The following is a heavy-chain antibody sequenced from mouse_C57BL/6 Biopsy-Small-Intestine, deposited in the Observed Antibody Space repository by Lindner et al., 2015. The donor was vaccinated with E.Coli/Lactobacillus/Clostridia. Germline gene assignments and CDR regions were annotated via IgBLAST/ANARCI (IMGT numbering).Heavy chain of an antibody. V-gene: IGHV1-82*01. D-gene: IGHD1-1*01. Sequence: VQLQESGPELVKPGASVKISCKASGYAFRSSWMNWVKQRPGKGLEWIGRIYPGDGDTNYNGKFKGKATLTADKSSSTAYMQLSSLTSEDSAVYFCARVEGLRYYAMDYWGQGTSVTVSS. CDR3: ARVEGLRYYAMDY. CDR1: GYAFRSSW. J-gene: IGHJ4*01. CDR2: IYPGDGDT.